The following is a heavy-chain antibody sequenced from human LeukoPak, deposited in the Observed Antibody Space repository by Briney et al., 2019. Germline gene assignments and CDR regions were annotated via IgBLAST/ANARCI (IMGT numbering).Heavy chain of an antibody. J-gene: IGHJ4*02. CDR3: ARPEGARSTVSYFDY. V-gene: IGHV4-34*01. Sequence: SETLSLTCAVYGGSFSGYYWSWIRQPPGKGLEWIGEINHSGSTNYNPSLKSRVTISVDTSKNQFSLKLSSVTAADTAVYYCARPEGARSTVSYFDYWGQGTLVTVSS. CDR1: GGSFSGYY. D-gene: IGHD4-17*01. CDR2: INHSGST.